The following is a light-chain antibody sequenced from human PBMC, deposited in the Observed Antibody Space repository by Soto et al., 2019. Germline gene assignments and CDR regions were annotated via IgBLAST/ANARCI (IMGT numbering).Light chain of an antibody. J-gene: IGKJ4*01. CDR3: QQYGNSPLT. CDR1: QRVSGGF. V-gene: IGKV3D-20*01. Sequence: DIVLTQSPATLSLSPGERATLYCGASQRVSGGFLAWYQQKPGQAPRLLIYDASSRATGIPDRFSGSGSGTDFTLTISRLEPEDFAVYYCQQYGNSPLTFGGGTKVDIK. CDR2: DAS.